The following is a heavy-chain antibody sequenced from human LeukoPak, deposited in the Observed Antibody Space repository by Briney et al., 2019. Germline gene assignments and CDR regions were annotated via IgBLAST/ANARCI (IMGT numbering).Heavy chain of an antibody. D-gene: IGHD5-24*01. Sequence: PGGSLRLSCAASGFTFSSYALHWVRQAPGKGLEWVAVISYDGSNKYYADSVKGRFTISRDNAKNSLYLQMNSLRAEDTAVYYCARIREVIGTDWFDPWGQGTLVTVPS. V-gene: IGHV3-30-3*01. J-gene: IGHJ5*02. CDR1: GFTFSSYA. CDR3: ARIREVIGTDWFDP. CDR2: ISYDGSNK.